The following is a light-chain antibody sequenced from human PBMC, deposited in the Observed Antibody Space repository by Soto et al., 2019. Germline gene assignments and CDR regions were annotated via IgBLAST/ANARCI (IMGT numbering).Light chain of an antibody. CDR3: ETWDSHTWV. CDR2: LEGRGSY. Sequence: QPVLTQSSSVSASLGSSVKLTCTLSSGHSSYIIAWHQQQPGKAPRYLMNLEGRGSYNKGSGVPDRFSGSSSGADRYLTISNLQFEDEADYYCETWDSHTWVFGGGTKLTVL. CDR1: SGHSSYI. V-gene: IGLV4-60*02. J-gene: IGLJ3*02.